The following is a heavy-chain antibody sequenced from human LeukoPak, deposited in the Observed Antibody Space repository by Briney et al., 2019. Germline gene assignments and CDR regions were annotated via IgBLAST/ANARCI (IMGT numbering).Heavy chain of an antibody. V-gene: IGHV4-34*01. J-gene: IGHJ6*02. Sequence: SETLSLTCAVYGGSFSGYYWSWIRQPPGKGLEWIGEINHSGSTNYNPSLKSRVTISVGTSKNQFSLKLSSVTAADTAVYYCASPVSGSYSAATTRTALDVWGQGTTVTVSS. CDR1: GGSFSGYY. CDR2: INHSGST. CDR3: ASPVSGSYSAATTRTALDV. D-gene: IGHD1-26*01.